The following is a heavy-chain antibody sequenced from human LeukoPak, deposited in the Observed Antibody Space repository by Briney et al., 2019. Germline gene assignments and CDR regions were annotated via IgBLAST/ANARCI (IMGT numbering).Heavy chain of an antibody. J-gene: IGHJ4*02. D-gene: IGHD2-21*02. V-gene: IGHV3-49*04. CDR2: IRSKAYGGAA. CDR3: SRDKMVVTGYLPDY. Sequence: GGSLRLSCTTSGFTYGDYAISWVRQAPGKGLEWVGFIRSKAYGGAAEYAASLKGRFIISRDDSKSIAYLQMNSLKIEDTAVYYCSRDKMVVTGYLPDYWGQGTLVTVSS. CDR1: GFTYGDYA.